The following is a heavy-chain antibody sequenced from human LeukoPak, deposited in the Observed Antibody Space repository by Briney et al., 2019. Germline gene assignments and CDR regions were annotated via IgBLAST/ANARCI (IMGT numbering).Heavy chain of an antibody. CDR3: ATRGFP. V-gene: IGHV3-7*01. Sequence: GGSLRRSCAASGFTFSNYWMNWVRQAPGKGLEWVANIKQDGSEKYYVDSVKGRFTISRDNAKNSLYLHMNSLRDEDTAVYYCATRGFPWGQGTLVTVSS. CDR1: GFTFSNYW. CDR2: IKQDGSEK. D-gene: IGHD2-15*01. J-gene: IGHJ5*02.